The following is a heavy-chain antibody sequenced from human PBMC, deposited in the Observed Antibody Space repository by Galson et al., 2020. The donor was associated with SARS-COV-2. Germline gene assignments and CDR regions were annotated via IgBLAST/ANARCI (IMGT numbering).Heavy chain of an antibody. CDR1: GFTFSDAH. J-gene: IGHJ5*02. CDR2: IKNRGDTI. V-gene: IGHV3-11*01. Sequence: GFTFSDAHMTWIRQAPGKGLEWISYIKNRGDTIYYADSVKGRFTTSRVNAKNLLYLQMNSLRVEDTAMYYCARESWGSLDPWGQGILVTVST. CDR3: ARESWGSLDP. D-gene: IGHD3-16*01.